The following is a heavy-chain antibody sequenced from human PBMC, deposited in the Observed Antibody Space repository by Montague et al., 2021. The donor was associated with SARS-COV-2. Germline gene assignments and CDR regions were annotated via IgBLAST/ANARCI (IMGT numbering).Heavy chain of an antibody. CDR1: GASISSSSYY. D-gene: IGHD3-22*01. V-gene: IGHV4-39*07. CDR3: ARDTRIAMLVVVTRYGLDV. CDR2: IYYTGST. Sequence: SETLSLTCTVSGASISSSSYYWGWIRQPPGKGLEWIGGIYYTGSTYYNPSLKSRVTISVDTSKNQFSLKLSSVTAADTAVYYCARDTRIAMLVVVTRYGLDVWGQGTTVTVSS. J-gene: IGHJ6*02.